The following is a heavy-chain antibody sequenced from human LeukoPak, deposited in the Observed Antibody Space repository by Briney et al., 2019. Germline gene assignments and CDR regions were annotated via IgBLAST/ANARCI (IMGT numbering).Heavy chain of an antibody. Sequence: PSETLSLTCTVSGGSLSSYYWTWMRQPPGKGLEWIGYVYDNGSPNYNPSLKSRVTISLDTSKNQFSLMLNSVTLADTAMYFCARDGGRRGWFDPWSQGTLVTVSS. J-gene: IGHJ5*02. V-gene: IGHV4-59*01. CDR1: GGSLSSYY. CDR2: VYDNGSP. CDR3: ARDGGRRGWFDP.